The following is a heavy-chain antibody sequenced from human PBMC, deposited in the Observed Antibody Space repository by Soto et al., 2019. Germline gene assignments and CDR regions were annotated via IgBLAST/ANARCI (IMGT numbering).Heavy chain of an antibody. D-gene: IGHD3-10*01. J-gene: IGHJ6*02. Sequence: SETLSLTCTFSGGSISSGDYYWSWIRQPPGKGLEWIGYIYYSGSTYYNPSLKSRVTISVDTSKNQFSLKLSSVTAADAAVYYCARSVGSGSYYLYYSGMDVWGHGTTVTVSS. V-gene: IGHV4-30-4*02. CDR3: ARSVGSGSYYLYYSGMDV. CDR2: IYYSGST. CDR1: GGSISSGDYY.